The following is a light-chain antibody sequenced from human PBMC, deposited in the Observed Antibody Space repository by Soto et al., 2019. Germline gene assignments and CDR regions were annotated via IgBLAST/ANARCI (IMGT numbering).Light chain of an antibody. CDR1: SSSIERNT. J-gene: IGLJ2*01. CDR3: QSYDSSLSGSVV. CDR2: LNS. Sequence: QSVLTQPPSASGTPGQRVTISCSGDSSSIERNTVSWYQQLPGMAPKLLIYLNSRRPSGVPDRFSGSKSGTSASLAISGLQAEDEADYYCQSYDSSLSGSVVFGGGTKLTVL. V-gene: IGLV1-44*01.